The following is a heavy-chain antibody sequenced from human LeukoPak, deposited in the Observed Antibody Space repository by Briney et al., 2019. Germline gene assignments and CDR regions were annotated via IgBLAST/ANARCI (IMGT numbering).Heavy chain of an antibody. CDR2: IYYSGST. CDR1: GGSISSYY. J-gene: IGHJ4*02. D-gene: IGHD2-21*01. Sequence: SETLSLTCTVSGGSISSYYWSWIRQPPGKGLEWIGYIYYSGSTNYNPSLKSRVTISVDTSKNQFSLKLSSVTAADTAVYYCAGTPSLVVMAATTFDYWGQGTLVTVSS. CDR3: AGTPSLVVMAATTFDY. V-gene: IGHV4-59*01.